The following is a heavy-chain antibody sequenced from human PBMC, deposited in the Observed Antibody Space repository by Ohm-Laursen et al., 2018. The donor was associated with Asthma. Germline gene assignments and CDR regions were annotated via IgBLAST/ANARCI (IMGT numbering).Heavy chain of an antibody. Sequence: GTLSLPWTVSAASISSYYWAWIRQPPGKGLEWIGYFFLRGNDNYNPSLKSRVTMSMGTSRDQFSLRLSSVTTADTAVYYCARVGIAARVIDYWGQGTLVTVSS. D-gene: IGHD6-6*01. CDR3: ARVGIAARVIDY. CDR2: FFLRGND. V-gene: IGHV4-59*01. CDR1: AASISSYY. J-gene: IGHJ4*02.